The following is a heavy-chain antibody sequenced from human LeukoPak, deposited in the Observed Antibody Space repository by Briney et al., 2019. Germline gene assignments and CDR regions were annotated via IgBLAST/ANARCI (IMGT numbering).Heavy chain of an antibody. CDR2: IYYSGST. Sequence: PSETLSLTCTVSGGSISSSSYYWGWIRQPPGKVLEWIGSIYYSGSTYYNPSLKSRVTISVDTSKNQFSLKLSSVTAADTAVYYCARKGVGDQGAFDYWGQGTLVTVSS. J-gene: IGHJ4*02. CDR1: GGSISSSSYY. D-gene: IGHD3-16*01. V-gene: IGHV4-39*01. CDR3: ARKGVGDQGAFDY.